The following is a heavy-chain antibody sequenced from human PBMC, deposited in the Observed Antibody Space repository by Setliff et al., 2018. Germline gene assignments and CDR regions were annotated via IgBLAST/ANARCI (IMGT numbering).Heavy chain of an antibody. Sequence: GSLRLSCAASGFTFSNYAMNWVRQAPGKGLEWVSVIYSDGSSTYYVDSVKGRFTISRDNAKNSLYLQMNNLRAEDTAVYHCARGARLYETDHHYYGWLDPWGQGTLVTVSS. CDR3: ARGARLYETDHHYYGWLDP. CDR1: GFTFSNYA. CDR2: IYSDGSST. D-gene: IGHD3-22*01. J-gene: IGHJ5*02. V-gene: IGHV3-23*03.